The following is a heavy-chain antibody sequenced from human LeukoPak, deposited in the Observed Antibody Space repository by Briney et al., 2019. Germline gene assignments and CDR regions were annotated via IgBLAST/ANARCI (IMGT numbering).Heavy chain of an antibody. Sequence: GGSLRLSCAASGFTFSNHGMNWVRQAPGKGLEWVSYISSSGSTIYYADSVKGRFTISRDNAKNSLYLQMNSLRAEDTAVYYCAREARDHDAFDIWGQGTMVTVSS. CDR3: AREARDHDAFDI. CDR1: GFTFSNHG. J-gene: IGHJ3*02. CDR2: ISSSGSTI. V-gene: IGHV3-48*04.